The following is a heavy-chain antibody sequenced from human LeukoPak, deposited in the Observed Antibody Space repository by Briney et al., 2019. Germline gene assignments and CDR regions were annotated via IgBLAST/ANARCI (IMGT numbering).Heavy chain of an antibody. V-gene: IGHV4-4*07. CDR2: IYTSGNT. CDR3: ASDGLDCSGGSCFDL. D-gene: IGHD2-15*01. CDR1: GGSISSYY. J-gene: IGHJ2*01. Sequence: SETLSLTCTVSGGSISSYYCSWIRQPAGKGLEWIGRIYTSGNTNYNPSLKSRVTMSVDTSKNQFSLKLSSVTAADTAVYYCASDGLDCSGGSCFDLWGRGTLVTVSS.